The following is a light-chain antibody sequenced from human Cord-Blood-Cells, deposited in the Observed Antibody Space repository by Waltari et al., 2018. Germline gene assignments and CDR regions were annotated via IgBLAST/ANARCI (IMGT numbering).Light chain of an antibody. V-gene: IGLV2-23*02. J-gene: IGLJ2*01. CDR1: SSDVGSYNL. Sequence: QPALTQPASVYASPAQSITIPGTGTSSDVGSYNLVSWYQQHPGKAPKLIIYEVSTRPSGVSNRFSGSKSGNTASLTISGLQAEDEADYYCCSYAGSSTLVFGGGTKLTVL. CDR2: EVS. CDR3: CSYAGSSTLV.